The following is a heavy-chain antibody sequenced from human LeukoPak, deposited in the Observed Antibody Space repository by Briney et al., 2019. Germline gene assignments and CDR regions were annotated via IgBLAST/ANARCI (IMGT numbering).Heavy chain of an antibody. CDR1: GFTFDTYG. Sequence: GASVKVSCKASGFTFDTYGFCWVRQAPGHGLQWMGWISANTGKTDYAQKFQGRVTMTTDTSTGTAYMELRTLRPDDTAVYYCAKVAGDRMDYWGQGTLLTVSS. J-gene: IGHJ4*02. V-gene: IGHV1-18*01. CDR3: AKVAGDRMDY. CDR2: ISANTGKT. D-gene: IGHD6-13*01.